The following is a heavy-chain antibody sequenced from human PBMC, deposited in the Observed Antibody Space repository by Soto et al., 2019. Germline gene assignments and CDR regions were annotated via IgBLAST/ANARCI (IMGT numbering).Heavy chain of an antibody. J-gene: IGHJ4*02. CDR3: ARDTSSGWSPPFWH. CDR1: GGSISSGGYY. D-gene: IGHD6-19*01. V-gene: IGHV4-31*03. CDR2: IYYSGST. Sequence: QVQLQESGPGLVKPSQTLSLTCTVSGGSISSGGYYWSWIRQHPGKGLEWIGYIYYSGSTYYNPSLKSRVTISVDTSKNQFSLKLSSVTAADTAVYYCARDTSSGWSPPFWHWGQGTLVTVSS.